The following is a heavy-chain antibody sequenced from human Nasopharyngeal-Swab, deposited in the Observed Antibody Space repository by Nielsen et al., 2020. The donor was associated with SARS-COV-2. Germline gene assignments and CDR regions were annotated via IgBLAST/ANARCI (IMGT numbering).Heavy chain of an antibody. CDR3: AKDSGDILDSTWLPGGY. V-gene: IGHV3-30*18. CDR1: GFTFSSYG. CDR2: ISYDGSNK. J-gene: IGHJ4*02. D-gene: IGHD7-27*01. Sequence: GESLKISCAASGFTFSSYGMHWVRQAPGKGLEWVAVISYDGSNKYYADSVKGRSTISRGNSKNTLYLQMNSLRAEDTAVYYCAKDSGDILDSTWLPGGYWGQGTLVTVSS.